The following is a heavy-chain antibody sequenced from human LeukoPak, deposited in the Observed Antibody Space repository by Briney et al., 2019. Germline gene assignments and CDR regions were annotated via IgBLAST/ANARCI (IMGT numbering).Heavy chain of an antibody. Sequence: GGSLRLSCAASGFTFDDYAMHWVRQAPGKGLEWVSVIYSGGSTYYADSVKGRFTISRDNSKNTLYLQMNSLRAEDTAVYYSARASTMVRGVIGAFDIWGQGTMVTVSS. V-gene: IGHV3-66*02. CDR3: ARASTMVRGVIGAFDI. J-gene: IGHJ3*02. CDR2: IYSGGST. CDR1: GFTFDDYA. D-gene: IGHD3-10*01.